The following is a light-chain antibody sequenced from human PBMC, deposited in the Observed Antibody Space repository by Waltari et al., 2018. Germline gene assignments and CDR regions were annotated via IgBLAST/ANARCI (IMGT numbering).Light chain of an antibody. CDR3: QQYNNWSGT. J-gene: IGKJ1*01. Sequence: EIVMTQSPATLSVSPGERATLSCRASQSVSSNLAWYQQKPGHAPRLLIYGASTRATGIPARFSGSGSGTEFTLTISSMQAEDFAVYYCQQYNNWSGTFGQGTKVEIK. CDR2: GAS. V-gene: IGKV3-15*01. CDR1: QSVSSN.